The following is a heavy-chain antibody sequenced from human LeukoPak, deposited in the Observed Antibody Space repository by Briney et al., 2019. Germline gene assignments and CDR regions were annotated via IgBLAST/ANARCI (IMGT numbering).Heavy chain of an antibody. CDR3: AKDRATGTHYYYYGLDV. CDR1: GFTFSTYG. V-gene: IGHV3-30*18. CDR2: ISYGGSNK. J-gene: IGHJ6*02. Sequence: GGSLRLSCAASGFTFSTYGIHWVRQAPGKGLEWVAVISYGGSNKYYEDSVKGRFTISRDNSKNTLYLQMNSLRAEDTAVYYCAKDRATGTHYYYYGLDVWGQGTTATVSS. D-gene: IGHD1-1*01.